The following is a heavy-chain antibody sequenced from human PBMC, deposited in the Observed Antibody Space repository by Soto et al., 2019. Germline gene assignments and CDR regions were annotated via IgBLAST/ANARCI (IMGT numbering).Heavy chain of an antibody. CDR1: GYTFTSYG. V-gene: IGHV1-18*01. D-gene: IGHD3-16*02. CDR2: ISAYNGNT. J-gene: IGHJ4*02. CDR3: ARGYRDQVPAPFHY. Sequence: ASVKVSWKASGYTFTSYGISWVRQAPGQGLEWMGWISAYNGNTNYAQKLQGRVTMTTDTSTSTAYMELRSLRSDDTAVYYCARGYRDQVPAPFHYWGQGTLVSGSS.